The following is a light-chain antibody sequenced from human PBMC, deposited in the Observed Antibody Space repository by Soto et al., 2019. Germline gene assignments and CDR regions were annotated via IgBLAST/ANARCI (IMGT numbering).Light chain of an antibody. CDR3: QQYDT. CDR2: GAS. J-gene: IGKJ2*01. CDR1: QIVSDNF. Sequence: EIVLTQSPGTLSLSPGERATLACGASQIVSDNFLAWYQQKPGQAPRLLIYGASSRANGIPDRFSGSGSGTDFTLTISRLEPGDFAVYYCQQYDTFGQGTKLEIK. V-gene: IGKV3-20*01.